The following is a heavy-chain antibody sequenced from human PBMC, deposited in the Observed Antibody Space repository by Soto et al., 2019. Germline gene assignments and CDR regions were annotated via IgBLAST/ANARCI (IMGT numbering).Heavy chain of an antibody. V-gene: IGHV3-74*01. D-gene: IGHD6-25*01. CDR3: ARDQPQSADI. Sequence: GGSLRLSCTASGFPFSNYWMHLVRQCPGEGLVWVSRINIDGTITNHADSVKGRFTISRDNAKNTLYLQMNSLRAEDTAVYYCARDQPQSADIWGQGTIVTVSS. CDR2: INIDGTIT. J-gene: IGHJ3*02. CDR1: GFPFSNYW.